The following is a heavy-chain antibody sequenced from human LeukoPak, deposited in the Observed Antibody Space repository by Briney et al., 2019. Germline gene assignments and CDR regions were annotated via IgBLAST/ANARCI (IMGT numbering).Heavy chain of an antibody. CDR3: ARAGGSRYGYAFDI. CDR2: IWHDGSNK. V-gene: IGHV3-33*01. Sequence: GGSLRLSCVASGFTFSDYGMHWVRQAPGKGLEWVAVIWHDGSNKYYADSVKGRFTISRDNSEHTLYLQVNSLRVEDTALFYCARAGGSRYGYAFDIWGQGTLVTVSS. D-gene: IGHD5-12*01. J-gene: IGHJ3*02. CDR1: GFTFSDYG.